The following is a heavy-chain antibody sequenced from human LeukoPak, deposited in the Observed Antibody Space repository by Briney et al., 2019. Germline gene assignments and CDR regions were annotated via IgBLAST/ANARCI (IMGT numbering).Heavy chain of an antibody. V-gene: IGHV1-46*01. CDR1: GYTFTSYY. CDR3: ARDSGRFYYYYYYMDV. D-gene: IGHD1-26*01. Sequence: ASVKVSCKASGYTFTSYYMHWVRQAPGQGLEWMGIINPSGGSTSYAQKFQGRVTMTRDTSTSTVYMELSSLRSEDTAVYYCARDSGRFYYYYYYMDVWGKGTTVTVSS. CDR2: INPSGGST. J-gene: IGHJ6*03.